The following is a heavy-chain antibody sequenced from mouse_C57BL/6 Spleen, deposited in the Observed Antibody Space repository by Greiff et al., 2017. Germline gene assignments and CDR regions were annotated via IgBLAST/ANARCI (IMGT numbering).Heavy chain of an antibody. V-gene: IGHV1-42*01. D-gene: IGHD2-2*01. CDR2: INPSTGGT. J-gene: IGHJ1*03. Sequence: VQLKESGPELVKPGASVKISCKASGYSFTGYYMNWVKQSPEKSLEWIGEINPSTGGTTYNQKFKAKATLTVDKSSSTAYMQLKSLTSEDSAVYYCARFGYDEGPHWYFDVWGTGTTVTVSS. CDR3: ARFGYDEGPHWYFDV. CDR1: GYSFTGYY.